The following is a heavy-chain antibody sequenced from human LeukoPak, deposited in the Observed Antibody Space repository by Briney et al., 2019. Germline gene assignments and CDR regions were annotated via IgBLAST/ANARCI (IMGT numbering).Heavy chain of an antibody. CDR2: INHSGST. V-gene: IGHV4-34*01. CDR1: GGSFSGCY. D-gene: IGHD2-2*01. Sequence: SETLSLTCAVYGGSFSGCYWSWIRQPPGKGLEWIGEINHSGSTNYNPSLKSRVTISVDTSKNQFSLKLSSVTAADTAVYYCARPPLDCSSTSCYEWYFDLWGRGTLVTVSS. CDR3: ARPPLDCSSTSCYEWYFDL. J-gene: IGHJ2*01.